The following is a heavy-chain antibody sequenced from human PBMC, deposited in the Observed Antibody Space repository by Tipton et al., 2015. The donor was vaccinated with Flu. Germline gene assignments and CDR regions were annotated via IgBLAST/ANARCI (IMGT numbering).Heavy chain of an antibody. Sequence: TLSLTCAVYGGSFRAYYWSWIRQPPGKGLEWIGEINHSGSTNYNPSLKRRVTISVDTSRNQFSLRLNSVSAADTAVYFCARERLGEYNSAGYPESWGQGTLVTVSP. CDR3: ARERLGEYNSAGYPES. J-gene: IGHJ5*02. CDR1: GGSFRAYY. D-gene: IGHD2/OR15-2a*01. V-gene: IGHV4-34*01. CDR2: INHSGST.